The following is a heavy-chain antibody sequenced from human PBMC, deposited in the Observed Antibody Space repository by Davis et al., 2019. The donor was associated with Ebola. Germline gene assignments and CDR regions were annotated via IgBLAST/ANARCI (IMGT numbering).Heavy chain of an antibody. V-gene: IGHV4-34*01. Sequence: PSETLSLTCAVYGGSFSGYYWSWIRQPPGKGLEWIGEINHSGSTNYNPSLKSRVTISVDTSKNQFSLKLSSVTAADTAVYYCARTPHYDFWSGYSHAFDIWGQGTMVTVSS. CDR3: ARTPHYDFWSGYSHAFDI. CDR2: INHSGST. CDR1: GGSFSGYY. J-gene: IGHJ3*02. D-gene: IGHD3-3*01.